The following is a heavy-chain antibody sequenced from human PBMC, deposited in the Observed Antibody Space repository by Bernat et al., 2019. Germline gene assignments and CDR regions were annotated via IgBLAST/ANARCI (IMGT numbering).Heavy chain of an antibody. Sequence: EVQLVETGGGLIQPGGSLRLSCAASGFTVSSNYMSWVRQAPGKGLEWVSVIYSGGSTYYADSVKGRFTISRDNSKNTLYLQMNSLRAEDTAVYYCARVSEVVAAIDAFDIWGQGTMVTVSS. CDR3: ARVSEVVAAIDAFDI. CDR1: GFTVSSNY. CDR2: IYSGGST. V-gene: IGHV3-53*02. J-gene: IGHJ3*02. D-gene: IGHD2-15*01.